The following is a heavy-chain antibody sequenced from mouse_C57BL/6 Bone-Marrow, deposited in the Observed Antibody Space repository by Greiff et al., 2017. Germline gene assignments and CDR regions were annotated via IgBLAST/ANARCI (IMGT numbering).Heavy chain of an antibody. J-gene: IGHJ3*01. D-gene: IGHD1-1*01. CDR3: ARWDGSLAY. CDR1: GFTFPDYY. Sequence: EVKLVESGGGLVQPGGSLSLSCAASGFTFPDYYMSWVRQPPGKALEWLGFIRNKANGYTTEYSASVKGRFTISRDNSQSILYRQMNARRAEDSATYYCARWDGSLAYWGQGTLVTVSA. V-gene: IGHV7-3*01. CDR2: IRNKANGYTT.